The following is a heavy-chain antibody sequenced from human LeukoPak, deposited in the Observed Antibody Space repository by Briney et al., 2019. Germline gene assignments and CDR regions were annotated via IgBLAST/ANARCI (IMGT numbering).Heavy chain of an antibody. V-gene: IGHV3-13*01. CDR1: GFTFSSYD. D-gene: IGHD2-15*01. CDR3: TRGGRDGFDI. J-gene: IGHJ3*02. CDR2: FGTAGDR. Sequence: GGSLRLSCAASGFTFSSYDMHWVRQATGKGLEWVSGFGTAGDRYFSGSVKGRFTTFRENAKSSLYLQMNSLTVGDTALYYCTRGGRDGFDIWGQGTVVTVSS.